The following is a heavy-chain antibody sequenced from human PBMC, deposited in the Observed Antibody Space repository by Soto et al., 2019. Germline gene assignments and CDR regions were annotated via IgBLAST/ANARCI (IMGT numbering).Heavy chain of an antibody. V-gene: IGHV4-31*03. CDR2: ILSSRST. D-gene: IGHD3-22*01. Sequence: QVQLQESGPGLVKPSQTLSLTCTVSGGSISSGGYYWSWIRQHPGKGLEWIGYILSSRSTYYNPSLKSRVTIAVDTSKKQFSLKMSSVTAADTAVYYCARDSTMIVVVPPEVKNRRVGAFDIWGQGTMVTVSS. J-gene: IGHJ3*02. CDR3: ARDSTMIVVVPPEVKNRRVGAFDI. CDR1: GGSISSGGYY.